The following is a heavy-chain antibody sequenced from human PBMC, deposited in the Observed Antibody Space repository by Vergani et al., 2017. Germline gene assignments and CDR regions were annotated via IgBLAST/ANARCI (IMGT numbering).Heavy chain of an antibody. V-gene: IGHV5-51*01. CDR2: IYPGDSDT. CDR1: GYIFSNFW. CDR3: ARQKSSFGYCSSTSCRGYYYYYMDV. D-gene: IGHD2-2*03. J-gene: IGHJ6*03. Sequence: EKQLVQSGSETKKPGESLKISCQAFGYIFSNFWIGWVRQRPGRGLEWMGIIYPGDSDTRYSPSFQGQVTISADKSISTAYLQWSSLKASDTAMYYCARQKSSFGYCSSTSCRGYYYYYMDVWGKGTTVTVSS.